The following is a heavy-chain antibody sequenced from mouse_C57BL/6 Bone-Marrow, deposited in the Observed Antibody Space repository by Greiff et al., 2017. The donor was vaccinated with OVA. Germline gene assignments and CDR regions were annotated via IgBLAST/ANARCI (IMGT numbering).Heavy chain of an antibody. CDR1: GFTFSSYT. CDR2: ISGGGGNT. D-gene: IGHD2-3*01. Sequence: EVQVVESGGGLVKPGGSLKLSCAASGFTFSSYTMSWVRQTPEKRLEWVATISGGGGNTYYPDSVKGRFTISRDNAKNTLYLQMSSLRSEDTALYYCARLGYLFFDYWGQGTTLTVSS. J-gene: IGHJ2*01. V-gene: IGHV5-9*01. CDR3: ARLGYLFFDY.